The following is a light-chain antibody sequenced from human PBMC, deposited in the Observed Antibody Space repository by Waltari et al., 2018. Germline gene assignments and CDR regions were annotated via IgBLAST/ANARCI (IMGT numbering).Light chain of an antibody. J-gene: IGLJ2*01. CDR2: EVS. CDR3: SSYTSSSTLGV. V-gene: IGLV2-14*01. Sequence: QSALTHPASVSGSPGQSITISCTRTSSDVGVYNYVSWYQQHPGKAPKLMIYEVSNRPSGVFNRFSGSKSGNTASLIISGIQAEDEADYYCSSYTSSSTLGVFGGGNKMTVL. CDR1: SSDVGVYNY.